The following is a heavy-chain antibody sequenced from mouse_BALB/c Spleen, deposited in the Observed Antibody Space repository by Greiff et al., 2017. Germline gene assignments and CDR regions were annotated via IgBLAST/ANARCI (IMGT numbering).Heavy chain of an antibody. CDR2: IWSGGST. V-gene: IGHV2-4-1*01. CDR3: ARKGGYGYFYAMDY. Sequence: VMLVESGPGLVQPSQSLSITCTVSGFSLTSYGVHWVRQSPGKGLEWLGVIWSGGSTDYNAAFISRLSISKDNSKSQVFFKMNSLQADDTAIYYCARKGGYGYFYAMDYWGQGTSVTVSS. D-gene: IGHD2-2*01. J-gene: IGHJ4*01. CDR1: GFSLTSYG.